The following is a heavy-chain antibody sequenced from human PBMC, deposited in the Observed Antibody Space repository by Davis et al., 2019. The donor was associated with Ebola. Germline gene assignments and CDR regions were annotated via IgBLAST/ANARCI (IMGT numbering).Heavy chain of an antibody. V-gene: IGHV3-30*03. CDR1: GFTFSSYG. J-gene: IGHJ5*02. D-gene: IGHD3-9*01. CDR2: ISYDGSNK. CDR3: ARDPHYDILTAYSPAWFDP. Sequence: GESLKISCAASGFTFSSYGMHWVRQAPGKGLEWVAVISYDGSNKYYADSVKGRFTISRDNAKNTLYLQMNSLGVEDTAVYYCARDPHYDILTAYSPAWFDPWGQGTLVTVSS.